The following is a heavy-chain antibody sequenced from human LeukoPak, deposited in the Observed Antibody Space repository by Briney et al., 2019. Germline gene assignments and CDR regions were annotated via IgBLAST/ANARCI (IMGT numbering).Heavy chain of an antibody. CDR1: GGSISSYY. J-gene: IGHJ3*02. Sequence: SETLSLTCTVSGGSISSYYWSWIRQPAGKGLEWIGRIYTSGSTNYNPSLKSRVTISVDKSKNQFSLKLSSVTAADTAVYYCARGLGSSWYPFDAFDIWGQGTVVTVSS. V-gene: IGHV4-4*07. CDR2: IYTSGST. D-gene: IGHD6-13*01. CDR3: ARGLGSSWYPFDAFDI.